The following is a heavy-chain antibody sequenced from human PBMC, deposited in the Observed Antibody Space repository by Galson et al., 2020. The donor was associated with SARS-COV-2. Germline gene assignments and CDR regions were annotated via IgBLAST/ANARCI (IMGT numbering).Heavy chain of an antibody. J-gene: IGHJ4*02. CDR2: VTAAGGGT. V-gene: IGHV3-23*01. CDR3: AKDQGNDYGEQLDY. CDR1: GFTFGRYA. Sequence: GGSLRLSCAASGFTFGRYAMSWVRQAPGKGLEWVSSVTAAGGGTYHADSVKGRFTISRDNSKNTLYLQMNSLRVEDTALYYCAKDQGNDYGEQLDYWGQGTLVSVSS. D-gene: IGHD4-17*01.